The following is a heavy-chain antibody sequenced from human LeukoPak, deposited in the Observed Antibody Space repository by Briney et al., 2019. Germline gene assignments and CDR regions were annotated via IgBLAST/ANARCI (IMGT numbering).Heavy chain of an antibody. D-gene: IGHD2-2*01. CDR3: ARGQVVPAAKGVFDY. CDR2: IYYSGST. V-gene: IGHV4-59*01. J-gene: IGHJ4*02. Sequence: SETLSLTCTVSGGSISSYCWSWIRQPPGKGLEWIGYIYYSGSTNYNPSLKSRVTISVDTSKNQFSLKLSSVTAADTAVYYCARGQVVPAAKGVFDYWGQGTLVTVSS. CDR1: GGSISSYC.